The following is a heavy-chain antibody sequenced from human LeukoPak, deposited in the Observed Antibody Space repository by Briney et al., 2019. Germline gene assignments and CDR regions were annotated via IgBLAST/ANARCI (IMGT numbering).Heavy chain of an antibody. V-gene: IGHV3-23*01. CDR1: GFTVSSNY. J-gene: IGHJ4*02. D-gene: IGHD5-12*01. CDR3: AKVGGVATKGDY. Sequence: GGSLRLSCAASGFTVSSNYMSWVRQAPGKGLEWVSAISGSGGSTYYADSVKGRFTISRDNSKNTLYLQMNSLRAEDTAVYYCAKVGGVATKGDYWGQGTLVTVSS. CDR2: ISGSGGST.